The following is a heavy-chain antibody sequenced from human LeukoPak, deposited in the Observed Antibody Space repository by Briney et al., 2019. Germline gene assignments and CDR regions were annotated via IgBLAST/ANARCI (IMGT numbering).Heavy chain of an antibody. Sequence: GGSLRLSCAASGFTFSSYWMHWVRQAPGKGLVWVPRINSDGSSTSYADSVKGRFTISRDNAKNTLYLQMNSLRAEDTAVYYCARVQGYSGYDYFDYWGQGILVTVSS. V-gene: IGHV3-74*01. J-gene: IGHJ4*02. CDR1: GFTFSSYW. D-gene: IGHD5-12*01. CDR3: ARVQGYSGYDYFDY. CDR2: INSDGSST.